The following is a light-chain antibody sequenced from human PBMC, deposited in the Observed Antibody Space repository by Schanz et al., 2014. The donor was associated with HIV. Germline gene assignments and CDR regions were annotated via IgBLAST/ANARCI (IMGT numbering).Light chain of an antibody. CDR1: QSIDNW. Sequence: DIQMTQSPFTLSASVGDRVTISCRASQSIDNWLAWYQQKPGKAPKLLISKAYSLESGVPSRFSGSGSGTEFTLTISSLQPDDLATYYCQQYNGLSPFTFGQGTKLEIK. CDR2: KAY. CDR3: QQYNGLSPFT. J-gene: IGKJ2*01. V-gene: IGKV1-5*03.